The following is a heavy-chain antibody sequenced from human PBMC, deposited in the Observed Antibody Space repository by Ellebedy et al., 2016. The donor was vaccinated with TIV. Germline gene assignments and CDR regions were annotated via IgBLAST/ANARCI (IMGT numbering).Heavy chain of an antibody. V-gene: IGHV4-61*03. Sequence: SETLSLTXSVSDGSVSSRGYYWAWLRQPPGKGLEWIGHIHYTGSTDYNPSLKSRFTISVDTSKNHFSLTVTSVTAADTAVYFCAGGTHYNYGWDVWGRGTAVIVS. CDR2: IHYTGST. J-gene: IGHJ6*02. CDR1: DGSVSSRGYY. CDR3: AGGTHYNYGWDV.